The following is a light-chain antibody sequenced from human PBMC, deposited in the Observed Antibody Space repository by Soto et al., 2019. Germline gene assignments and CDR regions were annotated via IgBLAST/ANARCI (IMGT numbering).Light chain of an antibody. Sequence: DIQMTQSPSTLSASVGDRVIITCRASQSISSWLAWYQQKPGKAPNLLIYKASTLKSGVPSRFSGSVSGTELTLTISSLQPDDFATYYCQQYDNASWTFGQGTKVEIK. CDR3: QQYDNASWT. CDR1: QSISSW. CDR2: KAS. V-gene: IGKV1-5*03. J-gene: IGKJ1*01.